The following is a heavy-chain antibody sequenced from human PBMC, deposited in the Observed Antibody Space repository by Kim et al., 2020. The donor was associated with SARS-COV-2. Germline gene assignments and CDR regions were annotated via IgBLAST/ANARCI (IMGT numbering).Heavy chain of an antibody. CDR2: IIPILGIA. J-gene: IGHJ4*02. CDR3: ATMVRGVFTLNY. CDR1: GGTFSSYT. D-gene: IGHD3-10*01. Sequence: SVKVSCKASGGTFSSYTISWVRQAPGQGLEWMGRIIPILGIANYAQKFQGRVTITADKSTSTAYMELSSLRSEDTAVYYCATMVRGVFTLNYWGQGTLVTVSS. V-gene: IGHV1-69*02.